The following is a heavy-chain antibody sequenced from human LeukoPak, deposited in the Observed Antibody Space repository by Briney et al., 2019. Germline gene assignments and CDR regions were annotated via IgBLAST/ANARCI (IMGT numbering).Heavy chain of an antibody. CDR3: ARLCWGNQLARFDS. Sequence: GGSLRLSCSASGFTFSTYWMSWVRQAPGKGLEWVANMRRDGNEIYYLDSVRGRFTISRDNAKNSLYLQMNSLRAEDTAVYYSARLCWGNQLARFDSWGQGTLVTVSS. D-gene: IGHD3-10*02. J-gene: IGHJ4*02. V-gene: IGHV3-7*01. CDR2: MRRDGNEI. CDR1: GFTFSTYW.